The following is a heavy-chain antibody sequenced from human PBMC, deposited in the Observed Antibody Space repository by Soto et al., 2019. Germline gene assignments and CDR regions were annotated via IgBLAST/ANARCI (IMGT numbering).Heavy chain of an antibody. CDR3: ARRVAVPGTRGYFDL. D-gene: IGHD6-13*01. CDR2: IYYRGRT. Sequence: QVQLQESGPGLVKPSETLSLTCTVSGDSISGYYWRWIRQPPGKGLEWIGSIYYRGRTNYNPSLKSRVTISVDTSRNQFSLKLSSVAATDTAIYYWARRVAVPGTRGYFDLWGSGTLVTVSS. V-gene: IGHV4-59*08. CDR1: GDSISGYY. J-gene: IGHJ2*01.